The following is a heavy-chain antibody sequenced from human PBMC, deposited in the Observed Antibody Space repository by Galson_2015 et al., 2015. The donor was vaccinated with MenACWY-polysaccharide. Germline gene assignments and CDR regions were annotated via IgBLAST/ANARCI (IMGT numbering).Heavy chain of an antibody. CDR1: GFTFRSYV. CDR3: AKGGREVDNWLDP. V-gene: IGHV3-23*01. J-gene: IGHJ5*02. CDR2: ITDSGSST. D-gene: IGHD1-26*01. Sequence: SLRLSCAVSGFTFRSYVMSWVRQAPGRGLEWVSSITDSGSSTYYVDSVKGRFTISRDNSKNTLFLQMNSLRADDTAVYYYAKGGREVDNWLDPWGQGALVTVSS.